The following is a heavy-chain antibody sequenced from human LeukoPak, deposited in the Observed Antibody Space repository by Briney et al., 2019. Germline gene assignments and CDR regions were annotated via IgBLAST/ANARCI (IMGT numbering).Heavy chain of an antibody. CDR3: ARGVGNYYGMDV. Sequence: GGSLRLSCAASGFTFSSYSMNWVRQAPGKGLEWVSSISSSSYIYYADSVKGRFTISRDNAKNSLYLQMNSLRAEDTAVYYCARGVGNYYGMDVWGKGTTVTVSS. J-gene: IGHJ6*04. CDR1: GFTFSSYS. CDR2: ISSSSYI. V-gene: IGHV3-21*01. D-gene: IGHD3-10*01.